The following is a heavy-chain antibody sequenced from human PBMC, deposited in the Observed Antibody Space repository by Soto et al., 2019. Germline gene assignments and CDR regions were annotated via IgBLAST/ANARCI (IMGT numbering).Heavy chain of an antibody. CDR2: IYWDDDK. J-gene: IGHJ3*01. CDR1: GFSLSTGGVG. V-gene: IGHV2-5*02. D-gene: IGHD4-17*01. Sequence: QITLKEAGPTLVKPTQTLTLTCTFSGFSLSTGGVGVGWIRQPPGKALEWLALIYWDDDKRYSPSLKNRLTITKDTSKNQVVLKMTNMDPVDKATYYCAHRNSIDYGDAFDLWGQGTMVTVSS. CDR3: AHRNSIDYGDAFDL.